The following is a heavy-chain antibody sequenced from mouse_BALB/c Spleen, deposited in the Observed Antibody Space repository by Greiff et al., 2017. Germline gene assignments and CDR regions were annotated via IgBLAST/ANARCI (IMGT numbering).Heavy chain of an antibody. V-gene: IGHV3-2*02. J-gene: IGHJ3*01. Sequence: EVQLVESGPGLVKPSQSLSLTCTVTGYSITSDYAWNWIRQFPGNKLEWMGYISYSGSTSYNPSLKSRISITRDTSKNQFFLQLNSVTTEDTATYYCARGFITTASAWFAYWGQGTLVTVSA. CDR1: GYSITSDYA. CDR3: ARGFITTASAWFAY. CDR2: ISYSGST. D-gene: IGHD1-2*01.